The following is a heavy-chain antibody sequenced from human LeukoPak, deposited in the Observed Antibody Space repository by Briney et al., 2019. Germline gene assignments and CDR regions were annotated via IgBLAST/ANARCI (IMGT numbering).Heavy chain of an antibody. J-gene: IGHJ5*02. V-gene: IGHV3-7*01. D-gene: IGHD2-8*01. CDR1: GFSFSSYC. Sequence: GGSLRLSCAASGFSFSSYCMSWVRQAPAKGLEGVANIRKDGSETYYLDSVKGRFTISRDNAKDSVHLQMNSLRAEDTAVYYCARVGVRDKFALIEGRFDPWGQGTLVTVSS. CDR3: ARVGVRDKFALIEGRFDP. CDR2: IRKDGSET.